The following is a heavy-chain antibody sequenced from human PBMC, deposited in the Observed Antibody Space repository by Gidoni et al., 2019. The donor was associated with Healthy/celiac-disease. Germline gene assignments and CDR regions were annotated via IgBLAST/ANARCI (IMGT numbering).Heavy chain of an antibody. Sequence: EVQLVESGGGLVQPGRSLRLSCAASGFTFDDYAMHWVRQAPGKGLEWVSGISWNSGSIGYADSVKGRFTISRDNAKNSLYLQMNSLRAEDTALYYCAKTLGVAAAIDAFDIWGQGTMVTVSS. CDR1: GFTFDDYA. J-gene: IGHJ3*02. CDR2: ISWNSGSI. CDR3: AKTLGVAAAIDAFDI. V-gene: IGHV3-9*01. D-gene: IGHD6-13*01.